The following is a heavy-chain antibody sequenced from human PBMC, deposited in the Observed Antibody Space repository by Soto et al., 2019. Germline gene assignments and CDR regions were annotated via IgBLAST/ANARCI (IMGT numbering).Heavy chain of an antibody. V-gene: IGHV4-30-4*01. J-gene: IGHJ4*02. CDR2: SHYSGSS. D-gene: IGHD4-4*01. CDR1: GGSTNSGDYY. Sequence: SETLSLTCTVSGGTVSGGSTNSGDYYWSWIRQPPGKGLEWIGNSHYSGSSNYNPSLKSRVTISVDTSKNQFSLKLSSVTAADTAVYYCARTARRDGYSLNYWGQGTLVTVSS. CDR3: ARTARRDGYSLNY.